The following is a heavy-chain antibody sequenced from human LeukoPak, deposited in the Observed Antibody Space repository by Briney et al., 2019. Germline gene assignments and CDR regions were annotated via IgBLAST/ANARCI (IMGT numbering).Heavy chain of an antibody. CDR3: ARVGGYSYAFDY. D-gene: IGHD5-18*01. Sequence: SETLSLTCTVSGGSTSSYYWGWIQQPPGKGLEWIGSIYHSGRTYYNPSLKSRVTISVDTSKNQFSLKLSSVTAADTAVYYCARVGGYSYAFDYWGQGTLVTVSS. J-gene: IGHJ4*02. V-gene: IGHV4-38-2*02. CDR2: IYHSGRT. CDR1: GGSTSSYY.